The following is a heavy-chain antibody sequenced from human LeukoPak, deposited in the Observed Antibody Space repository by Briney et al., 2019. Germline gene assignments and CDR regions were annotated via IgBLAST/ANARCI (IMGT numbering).Heavy chain of an antibody. CDR2: ISAYNGNT. CDR3: ARGPDYGGNSDGWVWYYFDY. D-gene: IGHD4-23*01. V-gene: IGHV1-18*04. Sequence: ASVKVSCKASGYTFTFNNYYMQWVRQAPGQGLEWMGWISAYNGNTNYAQKLQGRVTMTTDTSTSTAYMELRSLRSDDTAVYYCARGPDYGGNSDGWVWYYFDYWGQGTLVTVSS. CDR1: GYTFTFNNYY. J-gene: IGHJ4*02.